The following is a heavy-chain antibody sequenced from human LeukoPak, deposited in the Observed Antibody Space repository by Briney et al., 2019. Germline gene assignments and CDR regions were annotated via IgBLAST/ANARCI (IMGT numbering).Heavy chain of an antibody. D-gene: IGHD1-14*01. CDR2: ISYDGSNK. Sequence: EGSLRLSCAASGFTFSSYGMHWVRQAPGKGLEWVAVISYDGSNKYYADSVKGRFTISRDNSKNTLYLQMNSLRAEDTAVYYCAKLTRSGTRAGAFDIWGQGTMVTVSS. CDR1: GFTFSSYG. J-gene: IGHJ3*02. CDR3: AKLTRSGTRAGAFDI. V-gene: IGHV3-30*18.